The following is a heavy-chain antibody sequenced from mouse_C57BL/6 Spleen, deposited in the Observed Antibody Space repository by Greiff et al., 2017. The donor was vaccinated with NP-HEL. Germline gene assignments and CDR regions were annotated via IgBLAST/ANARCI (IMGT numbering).Heavy chain of an antibody. CDR3: ARLGVYYGSNRYFDV. J-gene: IGHJ1*03. CDR1: GFTFSDYY. D-gene: IGHD1-1*01. CDR2: ISNGGGST. Sequence: DVHLVESGGGLVQPGGSLKLSCAASGFTFSDYYMYWVRQTPEKRLEWVAYISNGGGSTYYPDTVKGRFTISRDNAKNTLYLQMSRLKSEDTAMYYCARLGVYYGSNRYFDVWGTGTTVTVSS. V-gene: IGHV5-12*01.